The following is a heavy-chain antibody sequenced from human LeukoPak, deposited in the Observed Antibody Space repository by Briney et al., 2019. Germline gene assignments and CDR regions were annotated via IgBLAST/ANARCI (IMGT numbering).Heavy chain of an antibody. CDR2: VYRGESDT. V-gene: IGHV5-51*01. Sequence: GESLQISCKGSGYHFPSYWIGWAGQMPGKGVEWMGIVYRGESDTRYSPSVQGQVTISADKSISIAYLQGSSLKGPATAMYYCAKKGGGYYYYYGMDVWGQGTTVTVSS. D-gene: IGHD3-16*01. CDR1: GYHFPSYW. J-gene: IGHJ6*02. CDR3: AKKGGGYYYYYGMDV.